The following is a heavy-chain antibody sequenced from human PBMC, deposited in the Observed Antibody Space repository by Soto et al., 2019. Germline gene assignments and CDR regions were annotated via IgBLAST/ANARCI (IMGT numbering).Heavy chain of an antibody. CDR1: GYTFTSHY. V-gene: IGHV1-46*01. CDR3: ARVRPYSSSSRRQAQPLDP. CDR2: INPSGGST. J-gene: IGHJ5*02. D-gene: IGHD6-6*01. Sequence: ASVKVSCKASGYTFTSHYMHWVRQAPGQGLEWMGIINPSGGSTSYAQKFQGRVTMTRDTSTSTVYMELSSLRSEDTAVYYCARVRPYSSSSRRQAQPLDPWGQGTLVTVSS.